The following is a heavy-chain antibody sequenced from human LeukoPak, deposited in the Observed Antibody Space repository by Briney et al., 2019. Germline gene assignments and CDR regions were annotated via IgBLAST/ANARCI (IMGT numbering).Heavy chain of an antibody. J-gene: IGHJ4*02. V-gene: IGHV4-61*02. CDR3: ARDRGSSGWYDY. CDR1: GGSISSGSYY. D-gene: IGHD6-19*01. CDR2: IYTSGST. Sequence: SQTLSLTCTVSGGSISSGSYYWSWIRQPAGKGLEWIGRIYTSGSTNYNPSLKSRVTISVDTSKNQFSLKLSSVTAADTAVYHCARDRGSSGWYDYWGQGTLVTVSS.